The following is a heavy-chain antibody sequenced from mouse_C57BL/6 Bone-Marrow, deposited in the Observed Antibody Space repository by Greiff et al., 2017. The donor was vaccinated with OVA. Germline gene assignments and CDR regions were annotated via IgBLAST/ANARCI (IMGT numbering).Heavy chain of an antibody. J-gene: IGHJ3*01. D-gene: IGHD1-1*01. CDR3: TRNLLLRSAGFAY. CDR1: GYTFTDYE. Sequence: QVQLQQSGAELVRPGASVTLSCKASGYTFTDYEMHWVKQTPVHGLEWIGAIDPETGGTAYNQKFKGKAILTADKSSSTAYMELRSLTSEDSAVYYCTRNLLLRSAGFAYWGQGTLVTVSA. V-gene: IGHV1-15*01. CDR2: IDPETGGT.